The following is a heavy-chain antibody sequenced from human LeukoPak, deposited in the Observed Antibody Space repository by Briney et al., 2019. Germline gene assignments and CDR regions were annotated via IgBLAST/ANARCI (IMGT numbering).Heavy chain of an antibody. Sequence: GGSLRLSCAASGFTFSIYGMHWVRQAPGKGLEWVAVISYDGSNKYYADSVKGRFTISRDNSKNTLYLQMNSLRAEDTAVYYCARGAQSHPPPTPFDYWGQGTLVTVSS. D-gene: IGHD1-26*01. V-gene: IGHV3-30*03. CDR3: ARGAQSHPPPTPFDY. CDR2: ISYDGSNK. CDR1: GFTFSIYG. J-gene: IGHJ4*02.